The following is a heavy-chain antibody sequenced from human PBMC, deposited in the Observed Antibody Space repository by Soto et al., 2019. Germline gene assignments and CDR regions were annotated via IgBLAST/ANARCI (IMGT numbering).Heavy chain of an antibody. V-gene: IGHV4-30-4*01. CDR2: IYYTGKT. CDR3: GRDLTSFSNCIDA. D-gene: IGHD2-2*01. Sequence: PSGTLSLTCSVSGDYIHVGGYYWTWIRQRPGKGLEWMGYIYYTGKTYYNPSLESRLTMSVDRSKNQFSLRLTSVTAADTAVYFCGRDLTSFSNCIDAWGQGTPVPVSS. J-gene: IGHJ5*02. CDR1: GDYIHVGGYY.